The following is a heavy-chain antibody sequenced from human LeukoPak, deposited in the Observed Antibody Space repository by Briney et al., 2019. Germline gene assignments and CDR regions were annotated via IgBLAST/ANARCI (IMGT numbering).Heavy chain of an antibody. D-gene: IGHD3-16*01. CDR2: ISGSSSYI. CDR1: GFTFSSYS. V-gene: IGHV3-21*01. CDR3: ARDQGPVEGGNDY. J-gene: IGHJ4*02. Sequence: PGGSLRLSCAASGFTFSSYSMNWVRQAPGKGLEWVSSISGSSSYIYYADSVKGRFTISRDNAKNSLYLQMNSLRAEDTAVYYCARDQGPVEGGNDYWGQGTLVTVSS.